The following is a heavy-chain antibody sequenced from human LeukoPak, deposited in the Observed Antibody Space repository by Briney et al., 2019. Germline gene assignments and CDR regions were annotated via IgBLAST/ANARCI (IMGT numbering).Heavy chain of an antibody. Sequence: GGSLRLSCAASGFTFSNAYMNWVRQAPGKGLEWVGRIKPKTDGETTDYAAPVKGRFTIPRDDSKNTLYLQMNSLKTEDTAVYYCTMIVVVPAAMSNWGQGTLVTVSS. V-gene: IGHV3-15*07. CDR1: GFTFSNAY. J-gene: IGHJ4*02. CDR2: IKPKTDGETT. D-gene: IGHD2-2*01. CDR3: TMIVVVPAAMSN.